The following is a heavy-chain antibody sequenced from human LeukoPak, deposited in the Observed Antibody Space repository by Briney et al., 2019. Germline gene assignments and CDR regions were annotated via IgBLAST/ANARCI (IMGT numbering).Heavy chain of an antibody. V-gene: IGHV3-30*02. CDR3: ARLYATSWGFFDP. J-gene: IGHJ2*01. Sequence: GGSLRLSCAASGFTFKSYGLHWVRRAPGKGLEWVAFIRNDGKTQYYAVSVKGRFTISRDNSRNTMFLQMNSLRPEDTAVYYCARLYATSWGFFDPWGRGTLVTVSS. CDR1: GFTFKSYG. CDR2: IRNDGKTQ. D-gene: IGHD2-2*01.